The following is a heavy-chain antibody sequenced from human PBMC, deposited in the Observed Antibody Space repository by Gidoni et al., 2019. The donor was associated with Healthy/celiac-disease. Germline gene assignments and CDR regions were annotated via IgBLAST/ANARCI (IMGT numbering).Heavy chain of an antibody. CDR2: IKSKTDGGTT. CDR3: TTGPSGSYTRDY. CDR1: GFTISNAW. V-gene: IGHV3-15*07. J-gene: IGHJ4*02. D-gene: IGHD1-26*01. Sequence: EVQLVESGGGLVKPGGSLRLSCAASGFTISNAWMNWFRQAPGKGLEWFCRIKSKTDGGTTDYAAPVKGRFTISRDDSKNTLYLQMNSLKTEDTAVYYCTTGPSGSYTRDYWGQGTLVTVSS.